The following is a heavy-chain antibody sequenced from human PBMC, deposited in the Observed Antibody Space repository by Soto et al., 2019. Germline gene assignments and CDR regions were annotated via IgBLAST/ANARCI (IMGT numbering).Heavy chain of an antibody. CDR3: TTEGVPAAMGAFDI. Sequence: GGSLRLSCAASGFTFSNAWMSWVRQAPGKGLEWVGRIKSKTDGGTTDYAAPVKGRFTISRDDSKNTLYLQMNSLKTEDTAVYYCTTEGVPAAMGAFDIWGQGTMATVSS. CDR2: IKSKTDGGTT. CDR1: GFTFSNAW. J-gene: IGHJ3*02. V-gene: IGHV3-15*01. D-gene: IGHD2-2*01.